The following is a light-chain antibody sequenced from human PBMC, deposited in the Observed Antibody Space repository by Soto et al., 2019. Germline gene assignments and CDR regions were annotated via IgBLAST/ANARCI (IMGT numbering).Light chain of an antibody. CDR2: AAS. V-gene: IGKV1-39*01. J-gene: IGKJ5*01. Sequence: DLQMTQFPSSLSASVRDRVTITCRASQSIRNYLNWYQQKPGKAPKLLIYAASSLQSGVPSRFSGRGSGTDFTLTISSLQPEDFATYYCQQSYSTPRITFGQGTRLEIK. CDR3: QQSYSTPRIT. CDR1: QSIRNY.